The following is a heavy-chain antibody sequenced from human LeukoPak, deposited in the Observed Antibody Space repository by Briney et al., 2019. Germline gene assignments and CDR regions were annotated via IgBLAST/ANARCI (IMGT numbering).Heavy chain of an antibody. CDR2: ISPGDSKT. V-gene: IGHV5-51*01. Sequence: AESLKVSCKCSGYSFTSYWFGWVRQMPGKGLEWMGIISPGDSKTIYSPSFQGQVTISADKSISTAYLQWSSLKASGTAMYYCARLRGSGYDRFGYWGQGTLVTVSS. D-gene: IGHD5-12*01. J-gene: IGHJ4*02. CDR3: ARLRGSGYDRFGY. CDR1: GYSFTSYW.